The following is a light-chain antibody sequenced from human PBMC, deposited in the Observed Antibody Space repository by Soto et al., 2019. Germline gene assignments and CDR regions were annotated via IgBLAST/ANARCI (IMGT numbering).Light chain of an antibody. CDR3: QQYGGSST. Sequence: EIVLTQSPGTLSLSPGERATLSCRASQSVSSNFLAWYQQKPGQAPRLLIYDASSRATGIPDRFSGSGSGTDFTLTISRLEPEDFAVYFCQQYGGSSTFGQGTKADIK. CDR1: QSVSSNF. J-gene: IGKJ1*01. V-gene: IGKV3-20*01. CDR2: DAS.